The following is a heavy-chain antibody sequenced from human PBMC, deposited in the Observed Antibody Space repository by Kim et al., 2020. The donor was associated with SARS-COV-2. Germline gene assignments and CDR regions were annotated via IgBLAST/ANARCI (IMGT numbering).Heavy chain of an antibody. V-gene: IGHV3-64D*09. Sequence: GTTFYADSVKGRFTISRDNSKNMLYLQMSTLRAEDTAVYYCMISEIVGYSYWGQRTLVTVSS. CDR3: MISEIVGYSY. CDR2: GTT. J-gene: IGHJ4*02. D-gene: IGHD2-15*01.